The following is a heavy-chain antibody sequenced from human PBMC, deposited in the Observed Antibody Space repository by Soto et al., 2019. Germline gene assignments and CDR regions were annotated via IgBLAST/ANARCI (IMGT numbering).Heavy chain of an antibody. CDR3: STGAD. CDR2: INQDGGEK. J-gene: IGHJ4*02. V-gene: IGHV3-7*05. CDR1: GFTFSSSW. Sequence: EVQVVASGGGLVQPGGSLRLSCAASGFTFSSSWMSWVRQAPGKGLEWVANINQDGGEKYYAESVKGRFTISRDNAKNSLYLQMDSLRAEDTALYYCSTGADWGQGTLVTVSS.